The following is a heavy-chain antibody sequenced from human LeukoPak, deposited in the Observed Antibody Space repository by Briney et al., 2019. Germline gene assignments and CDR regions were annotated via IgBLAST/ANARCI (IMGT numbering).Heavy chain of an antibody. J-gene: IGHJ6*02. CDR2: IYYSGST. V-gene: IGHV4-30-4*01. CDR1: GGSISSGDYY. Sequence: SQTLSLTCTVSGGSISSGDYYWSWIRQPPGKGLEWIGYIYYSGSTYYNPSLKSRVTISVDRSKNQFSLKLSSVTAADTAVYYCAREEAVAGTNGGSYYYYYGMDVWGQGTTVTVSS. CDR3: AREEAVAGTNGGSYYYYYGMDV. D-gene: IGHD6-19*01.